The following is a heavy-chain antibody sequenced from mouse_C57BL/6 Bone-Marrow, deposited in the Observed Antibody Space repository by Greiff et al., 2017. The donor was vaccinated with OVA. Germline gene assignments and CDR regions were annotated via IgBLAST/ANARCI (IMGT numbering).Heavy chain of an antibody. V-gene: IGHV1-52*01. Sequence: QVQLQQPGAELVRPGSSVKLSCKASGYTFTSYWMHWVKQRPIQGLEWIGNIDPSDSETHYNQKFKDKATLTVDKSSSTAYMQLSSLTSEDSAVYYCARKSYYYGSNAFDYWGQGTTLTVSS. J-gene: IGHJ2*01. CDR1: GYTFTSYW. D-gene: IGHD1-1*01. CDR2: IDPSDSET. CDR3: ARKSYYYGSNAFDY.